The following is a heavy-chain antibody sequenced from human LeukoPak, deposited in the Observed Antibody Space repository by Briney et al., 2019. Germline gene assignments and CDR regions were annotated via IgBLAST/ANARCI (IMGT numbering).Heavy chain of an antibody. CDR3: ARLWAGGYYYMDV. J-gene: IGHJ6*03. Sequence: PSETLSLTCTVSGGSISSYYWSWIRQPPGKGLEWIGYIYYSGSTNYNPSLKSRVTISVDTSKNQFSLKLRSVTAADTAVYYCARLWAGGYYYMDVWGKGTTVTISS. CDR2: IYYSGST. CDR1: GGSISSYY. V-gene: IGHV4-59*01. D-gene: IGHD3-16*01.